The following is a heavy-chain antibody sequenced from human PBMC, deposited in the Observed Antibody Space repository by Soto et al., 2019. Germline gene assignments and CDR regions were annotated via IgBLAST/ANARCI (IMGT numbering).Heavy chain of an antibody. D-gene: IGHD3-22*01. CDR3: AKVGVSDSSGYYYEFFDY. J-gene: IGHJ4*02. CDR2: ISGSGGST. Sequence: GKGREWVSAISGSGGSTYYADSVKGRFTISRDNSKNTLYLQMNSLRAEDTAVYYCAKVGVSDSSGYYYEFFDYWGQGTLVTVSS. V-gene: IGHV3-23*01.